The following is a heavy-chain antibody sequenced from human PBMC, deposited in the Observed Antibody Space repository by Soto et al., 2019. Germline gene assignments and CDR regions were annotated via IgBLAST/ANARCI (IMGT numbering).Heavy chain of an antibody. CDR3: ASGGSSGWSNWFDP. D-gene: IGHD6-19*01. CDR2: TYYRSKWYN. CDR1: GDSVSSNSAA. V-gene: IGHV6-1*01. Sequence: SQTLTLTCAISGDSVSSNSAAWNWIRQSPSRGLEWLGRTYYRSKWYNDYAVSVKSRITINPDTSKNQFSLQLNPVTPEDTAVYYCASGGSSGWSNWFDPWGQGTLVTVSS. J-gene: IGHJ5*02.